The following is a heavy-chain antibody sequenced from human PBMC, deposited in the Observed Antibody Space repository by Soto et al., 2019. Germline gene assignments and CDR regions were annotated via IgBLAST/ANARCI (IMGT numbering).Heavy chain of an antibody. Sequence: PGGSLRLSCVRSGSMFNKYAMNWVRQAPGKGLEWVSIISDSGESTHYADSVKGRFAISRDNSKNTLFLEMNSLRAEDTAIYFCAKETGYSHGFLLNALDVWGPGTTVTVSS. CDR1: GSMFNKYA. CDR3: AKETGYSHGFLLNALDV. J-gene: IGHJ6*02. D-gene: IGHD5-18*01. V-gene: IGHV3-23*01. CDR2: ISDSGEST.